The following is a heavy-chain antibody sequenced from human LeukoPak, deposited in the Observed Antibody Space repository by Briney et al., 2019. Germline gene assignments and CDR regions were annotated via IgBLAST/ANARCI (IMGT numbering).Heavy chain of an antibody. CDR1: GFTFSSYE. CDR2: ISSSGSTI. V-gene: IGHV3-48*03. J-gene: IGHJ6*02. D-gene: IGHD3-3*01. CDR3: ARSRNYDFWSGYYYYYYGMDV. Sequence: PGGSLRLSCAASGFTFSSYEMNWVRQAPGKGLEWVSYISSSGSTIYYADSVKGRFIISRDNTKHLLYLQMNSLRAEDTAVYYCARSRNYDFWSGYYYYYYGMDVWGQGTTVTVSS.